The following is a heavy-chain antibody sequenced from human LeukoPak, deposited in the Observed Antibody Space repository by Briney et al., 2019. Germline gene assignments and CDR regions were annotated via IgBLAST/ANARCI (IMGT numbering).Heavy chain of an antibody. V-gene: IGHV4-4*07. J-gene: IGHJ5*02. CDR2: IYTTGST. D-gene: IGHD3-10*01. CDR3: ARDSGTTGEVKFDP. CDR1: GGSIRNYY. Sequence: SETLSLTCTVSGGSIRNYYWSWIRQSAGKGLEWIGRIYTTGSTDYNPSLKSRVTMSVDTSKNQLSLKMISVTAADTAVYYCARDSGTTGEVKFDPWGQRTLVIVSS.